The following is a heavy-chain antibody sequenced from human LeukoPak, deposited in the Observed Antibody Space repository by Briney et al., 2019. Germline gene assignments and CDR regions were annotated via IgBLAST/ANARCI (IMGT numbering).Heavy chain of an antibody. CDR1: GLTFDDYA. V-gene: IGHV3-9*01. Sequence: PGRSLRLSCAASGLTFDDYAMHWVRQAPGKGLEWVSGLSWNGGNIADADSVKGRFPISRDNTKNSRYLQMNSLRAEDTALYYCTKGYQLLNHDAFDIWGQGTMVTVSS. J-gene: IGHJ3*02. D-gene: IGHD2-2*01. CDR2: LSWNGGNI. CDR3: TKGYQLLNHDAFDI.